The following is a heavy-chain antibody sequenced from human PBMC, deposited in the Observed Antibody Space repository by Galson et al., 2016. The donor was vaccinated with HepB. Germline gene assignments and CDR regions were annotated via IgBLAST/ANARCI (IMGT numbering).Heavy chain of an antibody. J-gene: IGHJ2*01. Sequence: WVRQTPGKGLEWIGAMYYSGNNYHNPSLKSRLTISADTSKDQFPLKLSSVTAADTAVYYCARQPGYYYDSSGYYYFNNLGNWYFDLWGRGTLVTVSS. CDR2: MYYSGNN. V-gene: IGHV4-39*01. CDR3: ARQPGYYYDSSGYYYFNNLGNWYFDL. D-gene: IGHD3-22*01.